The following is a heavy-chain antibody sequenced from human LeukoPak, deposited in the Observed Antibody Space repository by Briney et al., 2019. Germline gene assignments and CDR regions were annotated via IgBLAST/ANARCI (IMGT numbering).Heavy chain of an antibody. CDR3: VRDHYYYDSSGDYQYYYMDV. V-gene: IGHV4-4*07. CDR2: IYTSGST. CDR1: GASISSYH. J-gene: IGHJ6*03. Sequence: SETLSLTCTVSGASISSYHWSWIRQPAGRGLKWIGRIYTSGSTNYNPSLKSRVTISVDKSKNQFSLKLSPVSAANTAVYYCVRDHYYYDSSGDYQYYYMDVWGKGTTVTVSS. D-gene: IGHD3-22*01.